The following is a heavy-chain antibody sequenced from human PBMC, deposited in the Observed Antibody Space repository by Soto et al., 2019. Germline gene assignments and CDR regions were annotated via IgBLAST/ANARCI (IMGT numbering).Heavy chain of an antibody. CDR1: GFTFSSYA. Sequence: GGSLRLSCAASGFTFSSYAMSWVRQAPGKGLEWVSAISGSGGSTYYADSVKGRFTISRDNSKNTLYLRMNSLRAEDTAVYYCAKFYDFWSGPLYYYYMDVWGKGTTVTVSS. CDR3: AKFYDFWSGPLYYYYMDV. CDR2: ISGSGGST. J-gene: IGHJ6*03. V-gene: IGHV3-23*01. D-gene: IGHD3-3*01.